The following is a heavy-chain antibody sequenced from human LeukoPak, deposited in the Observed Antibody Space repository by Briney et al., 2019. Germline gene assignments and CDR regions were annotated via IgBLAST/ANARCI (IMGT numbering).Heavy chain of an antibody. Sequence: ASVKVSCKASGYTFTSYGISWVRQAPGQGLEWMGWISAYNGNTNYAQKLQGRVTMTTDTSTSTAYMELRSLRSDDTAVYYCARVTMVRGVIITGVDYWGQGTLVTVSS. CDR2: ISAYNGNT. CDR3: ARVTMVRGVIITGVDY. CDR1: GYTFTSYG. D-gene: IGHD3-10*01. J-gene: IGHJ4*02. V-gene: IGHV1-18*01.